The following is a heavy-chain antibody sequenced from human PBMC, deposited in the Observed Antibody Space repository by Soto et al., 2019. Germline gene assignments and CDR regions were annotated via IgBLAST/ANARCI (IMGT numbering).Heavy chain of an antibody. Sequence: PGGSLRLSCAASGFTFSSYGMHWVRQAPGKGLEWVAVISYDGSNKYYADSVKGRFTISRDNSKNTLYLQMNSLSAEDTAVYYCAKDLLRIFGVVIPNYYYGMDVWGQGTTVTVSS. CDR1: GFTFSSYG. CDR3: AKDLLRIFGVVIPNYYYGMDV. CDR2: ISYDGSNK. J-gene: IGHJ6*02. V-gene: IGHV3-30*18. D-gene: IGHD3-3*01.